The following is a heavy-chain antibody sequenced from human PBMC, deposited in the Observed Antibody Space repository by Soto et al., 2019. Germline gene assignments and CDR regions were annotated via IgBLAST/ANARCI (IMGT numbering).Heavy chain of an antibody. Sequence: QVQLVESGGGVVQPGRSLRLSCAASGLTFSNYGMHWVSQAPGKGLDWVAGISYDGSIEYYSESMKGRFTLSRDNSENTVYLQMNSLRTDDTAVYFCGRDWVWFGAHPLANWGQGTLVTVSS. CDR1: GLTFSNYG. CDR3: GRDWVWFGAHPLAN. V-gene: IGHV3-30*03. D-gene: IGHD3-10*01. CDR2: ISYDGSIE. J-gene: IGHJ4*02.